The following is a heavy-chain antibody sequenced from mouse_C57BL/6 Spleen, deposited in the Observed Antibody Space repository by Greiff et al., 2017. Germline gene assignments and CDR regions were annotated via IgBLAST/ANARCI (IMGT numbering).Heavy chain of an antibody. CDR3: AREDYGSPDY. CDR1: GYSITSGYY. CDR2: ISYDGSN. Sequence: EVKLMESGPGLVKPSQSLSLTCSVTGYSITSGYYWNWIRQFPGNKLEWMGYISYDGSNNYNPSLKNRISITRDTSKNQFFLKLNSVTTEDTATYYCAREDYGSPDYWGQGTTLTVSS. V-gene: IGHV3-6*01. D-gene: IGHD1-1*01. J-gene: IGHJ2*01.